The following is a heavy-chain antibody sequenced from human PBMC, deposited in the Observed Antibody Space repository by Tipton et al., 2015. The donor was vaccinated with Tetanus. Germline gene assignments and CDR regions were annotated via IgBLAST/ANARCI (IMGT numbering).Heavy chain of an antibody. D-gene: IGHD3-10*01. Sequence: SLRLSCTASGFTFGDYAMSWVRQAPGKGLEWVGFIRSKAYGGTTEYAASVKGRFTISRDDSKSIAYLQMNSLKTEDTAVYYCTRVPRTDARPLGVGVHHYWGQGTLVTVSS. J-gene: IGHJ4*02. CDR3: TRVPRTDARPLGVGVHHY. CDR1: GFTFGDYA. V-gene: IGHV3-49*04. CDR2: IRSKAYGGTT.